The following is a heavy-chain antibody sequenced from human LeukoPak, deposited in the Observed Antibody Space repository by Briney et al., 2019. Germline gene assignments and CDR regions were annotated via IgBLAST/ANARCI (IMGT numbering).Heavy chain of an antibody. D-gene: IGHD4-17*01. CDR2: IFYSGST. CDR3: ARVDYAALDI. CDR1: GGSISSSSYY. Sequence: LETLSLTCTVSGGSISSSSYYWGWIRQPPGKGLEWIGNIFYSGSTYYNPSLKSRVTISVDTSKNQSSLNLTSVTAAYTAVYYCARVDYAALDIWGHGTMVTVSS. J-gene: IGHJ3*02. V-gene: IGHV4-39*01.